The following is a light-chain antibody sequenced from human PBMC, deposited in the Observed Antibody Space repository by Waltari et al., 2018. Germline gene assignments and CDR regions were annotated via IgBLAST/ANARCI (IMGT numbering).Light chain of an antibody. Sequence: QSVVTQPPSASGTPGQRVSISCAGSTSNIGGHLVYWFQQLPGTAPKLLIYRDGQRPAGVPERFSAAKSGTSAALAISGRRAEDEADYYCATWDDRMRVWVFGGGTKLTVL. CDR1: TSNIGGHL. V-gene: IGLV1-47*01. CDR3: ATWDDRMRVWV. J-gene: IGLJ3*02. CDR2: RDG.